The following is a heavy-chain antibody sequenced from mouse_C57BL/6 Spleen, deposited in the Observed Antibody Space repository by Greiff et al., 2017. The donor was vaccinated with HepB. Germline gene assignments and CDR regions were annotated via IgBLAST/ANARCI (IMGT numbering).Heavy chain of an antibody. V-gene: IGHV14-4*01. J-gene: IGHJ3*01. CDR1: GFNIKDDY. CDR3: TKNYYGSSHPWFAY. D-gene: IGHD1-1*01. Sequence: EVKVEESGAELVRPGASVKLSCTASGFNIKDDYMHWVKQRPEQGLEWIGWIDPENGDTEYASKFQGKATLTADTSSNTAYLQLSSLTSEDTAVYYCTKNYYGSSHPWFAYWGQGTLVTVSA. CDR2: IDPENGDT.